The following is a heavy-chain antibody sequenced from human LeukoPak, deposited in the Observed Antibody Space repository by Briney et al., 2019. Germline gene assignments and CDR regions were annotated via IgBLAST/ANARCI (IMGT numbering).Heavy chain of an antibody. Sequence: SETLSLTCTVSGASISSYYWNWIRQPPGKGLEWIGYIYYSGNTNYNPSLKSRVTISLDTSKNQFSLKLSSVTTADTAVYYCARSVVTLYWYFDLWGRGTLVTVSS. CDR3: ARSVVTLYWYFDL. V-gene: IGHV4-59*01. J-gene: IGHJ2*01. CDR2: IYYSGNT. CDR1: GASISSYY. D-gene: IGHD4-23*01.